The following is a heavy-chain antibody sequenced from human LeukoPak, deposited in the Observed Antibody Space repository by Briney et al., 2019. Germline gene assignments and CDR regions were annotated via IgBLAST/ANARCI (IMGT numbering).Heavy chain of an antibody. CDR3: ARHTIDFWSGYYSSGYYFDY. J-gene: IGHJ4*02. CDR2: IYYSGST. D-gene: IGHD3-3*01. V-gene: IGHV4-39*01. Sequence: SETLSLTRTVSGGSISSSSYYWGWIRQPPGKGLEWIGRIYYSGSTYYNPSLKSRVTISVDTSKNQFSLKLSSVTAADTAVYYCARHTIDFWSGYYSSGYYFDYWGQGTLVTVSS. CDR1: GGSISSSSYY.